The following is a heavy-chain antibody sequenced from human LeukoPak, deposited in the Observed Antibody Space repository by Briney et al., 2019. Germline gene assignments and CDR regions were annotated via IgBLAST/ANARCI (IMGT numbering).Heavy chain of an antibody. CDR2: IHYSGST. CDR1: GGSINNYY. Sequence: PSETLSLTCTVSGGSINNYYWSWIRQPPGKGLEWIAYIHYSGSTNDNPSLKSRVTMSVDTSKNQFSLNLSSVTAADTAVYYCARVSYRRSTPRGGGVDVWGQGTTVTVSS. V-gene: IGHV4-59*01. D-gene: IGHD3-10*01. J-gene: IGHJ6*02. CDR3: ARVSYRRSTPRGGGVDV.